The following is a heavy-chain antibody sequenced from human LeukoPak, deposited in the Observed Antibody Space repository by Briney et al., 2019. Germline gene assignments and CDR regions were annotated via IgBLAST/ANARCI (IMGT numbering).Heavy chain of an antibody. V-gene: IGHV3-7*01. Sequence: GGSLRLSCAASAFTFSNYWMNWVRQAPGKGLEWVANINKDGSGKYYVDSVKGRFTISRDNAKNSLYLQMNSLRAEDTAVYYCARDPSLSRLHLDCWGQGTLVTVSS. CDR2: INKDGSGK. CDR1: AFTFSNYW. J-gene: IGHJ4*02. CDR3: ARDPSLSRLHLDC. D-gene: IGHD2-2*01.